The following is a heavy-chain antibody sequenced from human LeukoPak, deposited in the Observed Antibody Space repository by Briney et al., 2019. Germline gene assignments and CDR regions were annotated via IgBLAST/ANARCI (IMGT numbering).Heavy chain of an antibody. CDR1: GGSISSNY. CDR3: ARDGRGSASSWYFDL. V-gene: IGHV4-4*07. J-gene: IGHJ4*02. D-gene: IGHD6-13*01. Sequence: SSPTLSLTCTVSGGSISSNYWSWIRQHAGKGLEWIVRIYISGRTNYRPPLKSRVTLSVDTSTKQFSLRLSSGTAADTAVYSWARDGRGSASSWYFDLSGQGTLATVSS. CDR2: IYISGRT.